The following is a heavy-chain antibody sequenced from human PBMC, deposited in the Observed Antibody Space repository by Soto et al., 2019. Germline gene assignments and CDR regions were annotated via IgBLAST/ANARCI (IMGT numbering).Heavy chain of an antibody. V-gene: IGHV4-34*01. D-gene: IGHD6-13*01. CDR1: GGSFSGYY. CDR3: ASGLRGIGAAGAVPWFDP. J-gene: IGHJ5*02. CDR2: INHSGST. Sequence: QVQLHQWGAGLLKPSETLSLTCAVYGGSFSGYYWNWIRQPPGKGMEWVGEINHSGSTNYNPSLKSRVTIAVDTSKNQFSLNVTSVTAADTAVYYCASGLRGIGAAGAVPWFDPWGPGTLVTVSS.